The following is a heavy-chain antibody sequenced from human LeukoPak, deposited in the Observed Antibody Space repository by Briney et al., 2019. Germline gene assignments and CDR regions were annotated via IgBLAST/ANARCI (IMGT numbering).Heavy chain of an antibody. CDR3: ARQMTTVTLYYYYYMDV. CDR1: GGSISSSSYY. Sequence: SETLSLTCTLSGGSISSSSYYWGWIRQPPGKGLEWIGSIYYSGSTYYNPSLKSRVTISVDTSKNQFSLKLSSVTAADTAVYYCARQMTTVTLYYYYYMDVWGKGTTVTVSS. V-gene: IGHV4-39*01. D-gene: IGHD4-11*01. CDR2: IYYSGST. J-gene: IGHJ6*03.